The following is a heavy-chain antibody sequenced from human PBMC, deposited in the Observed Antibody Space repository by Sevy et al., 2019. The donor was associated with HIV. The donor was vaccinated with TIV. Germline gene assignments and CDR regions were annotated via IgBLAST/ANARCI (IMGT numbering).Heavy chain of an antibody. V-gene: IGHV4-34*01. J-gene: IGHJ4*02. Sequence: SEILSLTCAVRGGSIGGYYWSWIRQAPGKGPEWIGEISHSGATNYSPSLASRVTISVDTSNNQLSLRLTSLTAADSGKYFCARGREVSTLLGFFDTWGPGTLVTVSS. D-gene: IGHD3-16*01. CDR2: ISHSGAT. CDR1: GGSIGGYY. CDR3: ARGREVSTLLGFFDT.